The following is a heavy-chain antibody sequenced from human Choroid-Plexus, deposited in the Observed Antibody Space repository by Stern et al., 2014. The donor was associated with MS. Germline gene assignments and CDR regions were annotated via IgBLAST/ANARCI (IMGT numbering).Heavy chain of an antibody. V-gene: IGHV3-30*18. D-gene: IGHD2-15*01. J-gene: IGHJ4*02. CDR3: AKDRQWSTYXFDY. CDR1: GFTFSNFG. CDR2: ISYDGSDK. Sequence: QVQLVQSGGGVAQPGRPLILSCAASGFTFSNFGMHWVRQAPGKGLEWVALISYDGSDKYYADSVKGRFTIFRDNSKNTLYMHMNSLRAEDAAVYYCAKDRQWSTYXFDYWGQGSLVTVSS.